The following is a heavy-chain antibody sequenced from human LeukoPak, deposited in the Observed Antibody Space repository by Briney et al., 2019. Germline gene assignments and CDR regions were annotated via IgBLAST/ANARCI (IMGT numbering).Heavy chain of an antibody. D-gene: IGHD6-13*01. CDR1: GGSISSSSYY. V-gene: IGHV4-39*07. CDR3: ARSRRSWSTFDY. J-gene: IGHJ4*02. Sequence: SETLSLTCTVSGGSISSSSYYWGWIRQPPGKGLEWIGSIYYSGSTYYNPSLKSRVTISVDTSKNQFSLKLTSVTATDTAVYYCARSRRSWSTFDYWGQGTLVTVSS. CDR2: IYYSGST.